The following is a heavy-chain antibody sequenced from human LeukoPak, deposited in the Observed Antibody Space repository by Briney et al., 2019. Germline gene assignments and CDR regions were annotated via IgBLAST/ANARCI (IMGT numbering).Heavy chain of an antibody. V-gene: IGHV4-59*02. CDR2: IYCSGNT. Sequence: PSETLSLTCTVSGVSVSSYYWSWIRQPPGKGLEWIGYIYCSGNTNYNPSLKSRVAISIDTSKNQFSLKLSSVTAADTAVYYCARSEYSAYDSNFDYWGQGTLVTVSS. CDR1: GVSVSSYY. CDR3: ARSEYSAYDSNFDY. D-gene: IGHD5-12*01. J-gene: IGHJ4*02.